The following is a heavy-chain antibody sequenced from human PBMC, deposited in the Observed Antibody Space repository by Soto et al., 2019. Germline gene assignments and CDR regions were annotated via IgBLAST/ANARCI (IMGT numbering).Heavy chain of an antibody. J-gene: IGHJ4*02. CDR1: GFPVSSEY. CDR2: IYIAGTT. D-gene: IGHD4-17*01. V-gene: IGHV3-66*01. Sequence: GGSLRLSCAASGFPVSSEYMSWVRQAPGKGLEWLSVIYIAGTTFYADSVKGRFTISRDNSKNTLYLQMNNLRVEDTAIYYCVRDQSLVTTTWGQGTLVTVSS. CDR3: VRDQSLVTTT.